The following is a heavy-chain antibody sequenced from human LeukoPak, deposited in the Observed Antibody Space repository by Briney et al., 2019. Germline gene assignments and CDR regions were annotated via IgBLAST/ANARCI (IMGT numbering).Heavy chain of an antibody. V-gene: IGHV3-23*01. Sequence: GGSLRLSCAASGFTFSSYAMSWVRQAPGKGLEWVSAISGSGGSTYYADSVKGRFTASRDNSKNTLYLQMNSLRAEDTALYYCARTSVATAEDYFDFWGQGTLVTVSS. J-gene: IGHJ4*02. D-gene: IGHD6-13*01. CDR1: GFTFSSYA. CDR2: ISGSGGST. CDR3: ARTSVATAEDYFDF.